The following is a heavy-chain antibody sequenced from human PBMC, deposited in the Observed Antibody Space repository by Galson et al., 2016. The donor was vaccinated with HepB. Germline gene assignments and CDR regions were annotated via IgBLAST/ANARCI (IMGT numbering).Heavy chain of an antibody. V-gene: IGHV3-23*01. CDR3: GKHGGFDY. CDR1: GFSFSNSG. J-gene: IGHJ4*02. D-gene: IGHD3-16*01. Sequence: SLRLSCAASGFSFSNSGMSWVRQAPGRGLEWVSGITRSDEATHYADFVKGRFTISRDNSKNTLYLYMNNLTAGDTAIYYCGKHGGFDYWGQGALVTVSS. CDR2: ITRSDEAT.